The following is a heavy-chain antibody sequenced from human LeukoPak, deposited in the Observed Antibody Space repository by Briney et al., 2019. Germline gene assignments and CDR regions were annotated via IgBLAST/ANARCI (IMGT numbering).Heavy chain of an antibody. CDR3: ATGVTTVGKYYFDY. CDR1: GGTFSSYA. J-gene: IGHJ4*02. V-gene: IGHV1-69*05. CDR2: IIPIFGTA. D-gene: IGHD4-11*01. Sequence: SVKVSCKASGGTFSSYAISWVRQAPGQGLEWMEGIIPIFGTANYAQKFQGRVTITTDESTSTAYMELSSLRSEDTAVYYCATGVTTVGKYYFDYWGQGTLVTVSS.